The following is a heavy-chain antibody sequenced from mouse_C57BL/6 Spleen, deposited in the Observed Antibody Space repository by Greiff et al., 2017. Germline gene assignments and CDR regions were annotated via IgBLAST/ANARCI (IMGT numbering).Heavy chain of an antibody. CDR2: IRNKANGYTT. Sequence: EVKLVESGGGLVQPGGSLSLSCAASGFTFTDYYMSWVRQPPGKALEWLGFIRNKANGYTTEYSASVKGRFTISRDNPQSILYLQMNALRAEDSATYYCARSTMVPPFAYWGQGTLVTVSA. CDR1: GFTFTDYY. V-gene: IGHV7-3*01. D-gene: IGHD2-2*01. CDR3: ARSTMVPPFAY. J-gene: IGHJ3*01.